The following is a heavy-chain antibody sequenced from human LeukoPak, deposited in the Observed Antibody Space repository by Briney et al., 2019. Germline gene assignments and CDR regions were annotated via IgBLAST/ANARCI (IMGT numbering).Heavy chain of an antibody. J-gene: IGHJ4*02. V-gene: IGHV3-23*01. CDR1: GFTFSNYA. CDR2: INFSGGDSI. Sequence: AGGSLRLSCAASGFTFSNYAMSWVRQAPGKGLEWVSSINFSGGDSIYYADSVKGRFTISRDNSKNTLYLQMNSLRAEDTAIYYCAKTAEYYGSGNIDYWGQGTLVTVSS. D-gene: IGHD3-10*01. CDR3: AKTAEYYGSGNIDY.